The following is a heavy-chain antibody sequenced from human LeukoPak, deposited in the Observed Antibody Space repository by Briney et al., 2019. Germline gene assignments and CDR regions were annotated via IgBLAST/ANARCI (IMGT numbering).Heavy chain of an antibody. CDR1: GFTFSSYS. CDR3: ARATKYQLPHFDY. V-gene: IGHV3-21*01. Sequence: GGSLRLSCAASGFTFSSYSMNWVRQAPGKGLEWVSSISSSSSYIYYADSVKGRFTISRDNAKNSLYLQMNSLRAEDTAVYYCARATKYQLPHFDYWGQGTLVTVSS. J-gene: IGHJ4*02. CDR2: ISSSSSYI. D-gene: IGHD2-2*01.